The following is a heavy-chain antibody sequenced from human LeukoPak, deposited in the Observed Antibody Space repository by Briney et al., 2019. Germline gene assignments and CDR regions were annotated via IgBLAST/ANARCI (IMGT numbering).Heavy chain of an antibody. V-gene: IGHV3-64*01. CDR1: GFTFSSYS. Sequence: PGGSLRLSCAASGFTFSSYSMHWVRQAPGKGLESVSAIISNEGSTYYANSVKGRFTISRDNSKNTLYLQMGSLRAEDMAVYHCARVRMGATVSDYYYYYMDVWGKGTTVTVSS. D-gene: IGHD1-26*01. CDR2: IISNEGST. CDR3: ARVRMGATVSDYYYYYMDV. J-gene: IGHJ6*03.